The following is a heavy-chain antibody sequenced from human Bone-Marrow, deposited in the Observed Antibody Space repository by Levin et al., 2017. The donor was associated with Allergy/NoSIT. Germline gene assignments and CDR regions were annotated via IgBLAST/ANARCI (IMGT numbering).Heavy chain of an antibody. Sequence: GESLKISCAASGFTFSSYWMSWVRQAPGKGLEWVANIKQDGSEKYYVDSVKGRFTISRDNAKNSLYLQMNSLRAEDTAVYYCARDPGADSSGVYRTDYFDYWGQGTLVTVSS. CDR3: ARDPGADSSGVYRTDYFDY. V-gene: IGHV3-7*04. CDR2: IKQDGSEK. J-gene: IGHJ4*02. D-gene: IGHD3-22*01. CDR1: GFTFSSYW.